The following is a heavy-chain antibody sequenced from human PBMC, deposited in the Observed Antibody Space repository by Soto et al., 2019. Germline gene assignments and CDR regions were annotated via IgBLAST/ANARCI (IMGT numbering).Heavy chain of an antibody. J-gene: IGHJ4*02. V-gene: IGHV4-4*02. CDR2: IPHSGIS. CDR1: GDSISSDKW. Sequence: QVQLQESGPGLVKPSRTLSLTCAVSGDSISSDKWWSWVRQLPGKGLEWIGAIPHSGISNYNLSLKSRVIIAVDKSKNQFSLNLSSVTDADTAVYYCARGERQQQRDYWGQGTLVIVSS. D-gene: IGHD6-25*01. CDR3: ARGERQQQRDY.